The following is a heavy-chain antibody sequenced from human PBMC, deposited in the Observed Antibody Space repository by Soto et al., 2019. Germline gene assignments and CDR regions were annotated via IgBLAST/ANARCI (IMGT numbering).Heavy chain of an antibody. J-gene: IGHJ4*02. CDR1: GHSLSSGGYC. CDR3: ARDWGSSGWPN. Sequence: PSETLSLTCTVSGHSLSSGGYCWSWIRQHPGKGLEWVGYIYFTGTTLYNPSLKSRLAISVDTSKNQFSLKLTSVTAADTAVYYCARDWGSSGWPNWGQGVLVTVSS. V-gene: IGHV4-31*03. D-gene: IGHD6-19*01. CDR2: IYFTGTT.